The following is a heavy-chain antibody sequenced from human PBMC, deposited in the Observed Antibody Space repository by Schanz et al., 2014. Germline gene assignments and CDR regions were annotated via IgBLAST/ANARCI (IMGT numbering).Heavy chain of an antibody. CDR3: ASPSGYSDYGTYFDF. J-gene: IGHJ4*02. CDR1: GFTFSDHY. V-gene: IGHV3-23*04. D-gene: IGHD5-12*01. Sequence: VQLVESGGGVVQFGRSLRLSCVASGFTFSDHYMDWVRQAPGKGLEWVSGISGSGGSTYYADSVKGRFTISRDNSENTLYLQMNSLRTEDTAVYYCASPSGYSDYGTYFDFWGQGTLVTVSS. CDR2: ISGSGGST.